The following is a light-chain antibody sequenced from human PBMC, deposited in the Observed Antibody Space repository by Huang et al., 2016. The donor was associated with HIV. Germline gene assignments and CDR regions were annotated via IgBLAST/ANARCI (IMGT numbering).Light chain of an antibody. J-gene: IGKJ4*01. CDR2: GAS. CDR3: QQYNNWPLT. Sequence: SCRASQSVSGNLAWYQQKPGQTPRLLIYGASSRATGIPARFSGSGSGTDFTLTISSLQSEDFAIYYCQQYNNWPLTFGGGTKVEIK. CDR1: QSVSGN. V-gene: IGKV3-15*01.